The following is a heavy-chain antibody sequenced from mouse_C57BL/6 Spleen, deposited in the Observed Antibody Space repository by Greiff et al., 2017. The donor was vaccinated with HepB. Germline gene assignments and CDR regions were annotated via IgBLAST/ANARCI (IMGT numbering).Heavy chain of an antibody. CDR3: ARRERVWPFDY. V-gene: IGHV1-50*01. Sequence: QVQLQQPGAELVKPGASVKLSCKASGYTFTSYWMQWVKQRPGQGLEWIGEIDPSDSYTNYNQKFKGKATLTVDTSSSTAYMQLSSLTSEDSAVYYCARRERVWPFDYWGQGTTLTVSS. CDR1: GYTFTSYW. J-gene: IGHJ2*01. CDR2: IDPSDSYT.